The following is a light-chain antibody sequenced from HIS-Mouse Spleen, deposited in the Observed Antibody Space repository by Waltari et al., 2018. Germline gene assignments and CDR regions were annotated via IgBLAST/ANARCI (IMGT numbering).Light chain of an antibody. Sequence: SYVLTQPPSVSVAPGKTARITCGGNNIGSKSVHWYQQKPGQAPVLVVYDDSDRPSGIPGRIPGSNSGNTATLTISRVEAGDEADYYCQVWDSSSDHVVFGGGTKLTVL. J-gene: IGLJ2*01. CDR3: QVWDSSSDHVV. CDR2: DDS. CDR1: NIGSKS. V-gene: IGLV3-21*03.